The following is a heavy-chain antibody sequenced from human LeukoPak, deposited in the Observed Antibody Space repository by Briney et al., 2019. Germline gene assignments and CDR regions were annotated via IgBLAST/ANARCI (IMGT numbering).Heavy chain of an antibody. Sequence: PGGSQRLSCAASGFIFSRYSMNWLRQAPGKGLEWVSSISSSSSYIYYADSVKGRFTISRDNAKNSLYLQMSSLRAEDTAVYYCARELVRAFDIWGHGTMVTVSS. CDR2: ISSSSSYI. V-gene: IGHV3-21*01. CDR3: ARELVRAFDI. CDR1: GFIFSRYS. J-gene: IGHJ3*02.